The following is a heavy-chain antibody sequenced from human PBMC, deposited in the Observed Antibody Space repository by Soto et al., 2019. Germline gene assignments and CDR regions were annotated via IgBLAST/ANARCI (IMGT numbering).Heavy chain of an antibody. CDR1: GFTFSSYW. CDR2: INSDGSST. V-gene: IGHV3-74*01. D-gene: IGHD4-4*01. CDR3: ARNQYMTTVSSFGN. Sequence: GGSLRLSCGASGFTFSSYWMHWVCQAPGKGLVWVSRINSDGSSTDYADSVKGRLTISRDNAKDTLFLQMNSLRAEDTAVYYCARNQYMTTVSSFGNWGQGTLVTAPQ. J-gene: IGHJ4*02.